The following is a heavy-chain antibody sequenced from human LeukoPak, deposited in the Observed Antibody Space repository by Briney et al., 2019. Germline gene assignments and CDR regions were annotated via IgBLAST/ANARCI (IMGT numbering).Heavy chain of an antibody. CDR2: IYYSGST. D-gene: IGHD3-9*01. Sequence: SETLSLTCTVSGGPISSYYWSWIRQPPRKGLEWIGYIYYSGSTNYNPSLKSRVTISVDTSKNQFSLKLSSVTAADTAVYYCARQETYYDILTGYSPRNWFDPWGQGTLVTVSS. V-gene: IGHV4-59*08. CDR1: GGPISSYY. CDR3: ARQETYYDILTGYSPRNWFDP. J-gene: IGHJ5*02.